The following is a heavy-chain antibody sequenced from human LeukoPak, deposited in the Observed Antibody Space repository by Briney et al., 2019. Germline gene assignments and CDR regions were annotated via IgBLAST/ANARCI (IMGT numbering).Heavy chain of an antibody. CDR3: AKAPMEDSWYIHFDY. V-gene: IGHV3-23*01. CDR2: ITNSGDNT. D-gene: IGHD6-13*01. Sequence: GGSLRLSCATSGFTLSSYWMHWVRQVPGKGLEWVSAITNSGDNTYYADSVKGRFTISRDNSKNTLYLQINSLRAEDTAIYYCAKAPMEDSWYIHFDYWGQGTLVTVSS. CDR1: GFTLSSYW. J-gene: IGHJ4*02.